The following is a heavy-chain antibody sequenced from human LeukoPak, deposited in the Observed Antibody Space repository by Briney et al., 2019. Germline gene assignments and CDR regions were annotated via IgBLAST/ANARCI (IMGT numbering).Heavy chain of an antibody. CDR1: GGSFSGYY. J-gene: IGHJ5*02. Sequence: SETLSLTCAVYGGSFSGYYWSWIRQPPGKGLEWIGEINHSGSTNYNPSLKSRVTISVNTCKNQFSLKLSSVTAAGTAMYYCARDPQFLAARFNWIDPWGQGTLVTVSS. CDR3: ARDPQFLAARFNWIDP. V-gene: IGHV4-34*01. D-gene: IGHD5-18*01. CDR2: INHSGST.